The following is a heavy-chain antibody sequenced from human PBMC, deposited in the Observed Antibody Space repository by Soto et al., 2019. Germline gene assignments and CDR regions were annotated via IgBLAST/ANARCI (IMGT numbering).Heavy chain of an antibody. CDR3: ARTDCSSTSCYNYYYYSMDV. CDR1: GYSFTKYG. J-gene: IGHJ6*02. V-gene: IGHV1-3*01. D-gene: IGHD2-2*01. CDR2: INPGNGDT. Sequence: ASVKVSCKTSGYSFTKYGLHWVRQAPGQRLEWMGWINPGNGDTKYSQKFQGRVTITRDTSATTAYMELSSLRSEDSAVFYCARTDCSSTSCYNYYYYSMDVWGQGTTVPVSS.